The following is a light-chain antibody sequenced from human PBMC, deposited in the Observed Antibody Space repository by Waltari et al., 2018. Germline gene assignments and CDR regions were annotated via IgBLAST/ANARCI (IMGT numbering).Light chain of an antibody. CDR2: EVS. CDR3: RQSIQPPYT. CDR1: QSLLHKDGKTY. V-gene: IGKV2D-29*01. Sequence: DILMTQSPLSLSVTPGHPASISCKSTQSLLHKDGKTYFYWYLQKPGQPPRLLIYEVSKRFSGVPDRFSGSGSGTDFTLEIKRVEAADVGVYYCRQSIQPPYTFGQGTKLEI. J-gene: IGKJ2*01.